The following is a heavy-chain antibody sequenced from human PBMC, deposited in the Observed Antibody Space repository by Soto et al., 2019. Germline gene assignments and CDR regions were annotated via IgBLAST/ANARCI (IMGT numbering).Heavy chain of an antibody. J-gene: IGHJ4*02. CDR2: ISAYNGNT. D-gene: IGHD6-13*01. CDR3: ARDAAAGLSDY. V-gene: IGHV1-18*01. CDR1: GYTFTSYG. Sequence: QVQLVQSGAEVKKPGASVKVSCKASGYTFTSYGISWVRQAPGQGLEWMGWISAYNGNTKYAQKFQGRVTMTTDTATSTAYMEVRSLRSGDTAVYYCARDAAAGLSDYWGQGTLVTVSS.